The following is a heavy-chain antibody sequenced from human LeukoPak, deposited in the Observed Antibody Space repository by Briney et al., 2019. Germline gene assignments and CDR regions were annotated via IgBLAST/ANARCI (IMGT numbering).Heavy chain of an antibody. V-gene: IGHV4-59*01. J-gene: IGHJ6*03. Sequence: SETLSLTCTVSGGSISSYYWSWIRQSPEKGLEWIGYLYYGGSANYNPSLKSRVTIAVDKSKKQFSLKLNSVTAADTAVYYCARGRGRRYCSSTSCYYYMDVWGKGTTVTVSS. CDR1: GGSISSYY. CDR3: ARGRGRRYCSSTSCYYYMDV. D-gene: IGHD2-2*01. CDR2: LYYGGSA.